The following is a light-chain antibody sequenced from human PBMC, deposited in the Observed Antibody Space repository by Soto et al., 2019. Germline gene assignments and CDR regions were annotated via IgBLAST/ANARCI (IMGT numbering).Light chain of an antibody. CDR2: DAS. J-gene: IGKJ4*01. CDR3: QHYNSYSAIT. V-gene: IGKV1-5*01. Sequence: DIQMTQSPSTLSASVGDRVTITCRASQSIRPWLAWYQQKPGKAPKLLIYDASTLESGVPSRFSGSGSGTEFTLTISRLQPDDFATYYCQHYNSYSAITFGGGTRVE. CDR1: QSIRPW.